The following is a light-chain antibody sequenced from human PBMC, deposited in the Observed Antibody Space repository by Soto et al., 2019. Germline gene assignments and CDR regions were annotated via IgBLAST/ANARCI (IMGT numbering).Light chain of an antibody. CDR2: DAS. CDR3: QQYGSSPYT. J-gene: IGKJ2*01. Sequence: EIVLTQSPATLSLSPGERATLSCGAGQSLSSSYLAWYQQKPGLAPRLLIYDASSRATGIPDRFSGSGSGTDFTLTISRLEPEDFAVYYCQQYGSSPYTFGQGTKLEIK. CDR1: QSLSSSY. V-gene: IGKV3D-20*01.